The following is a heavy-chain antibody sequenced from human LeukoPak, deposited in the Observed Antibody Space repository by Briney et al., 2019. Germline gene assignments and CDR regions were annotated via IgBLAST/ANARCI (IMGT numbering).Heavy chain of an antibody. J-gene: IGHJ4*02. Sequence: SETLSLTCTVSGGSFSSTNYYWGWIRRPPGKGLEWIGSIFYSGSTYYNPSLKSQVTISVDTSKNHISLRMSSVTAADTAVYYCARHPSMTTALFDYWGQGTLVTVSS. V-gene: IGHV4-39*01. D-gene: IGHD4-17*01. CDR2: IFYSGST. CDR1: GGSFSSTNYY. CDR3: ARHPSMTTALFDY.